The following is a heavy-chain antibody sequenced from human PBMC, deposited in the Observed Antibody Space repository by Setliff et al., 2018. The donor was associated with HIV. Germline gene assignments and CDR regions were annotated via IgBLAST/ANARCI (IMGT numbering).Heavy chain of an antibody. Sequence: SETLSLTCAVYGGSFSGHYWSWIRQTPGKGLEWIGDISHSGSTNYNPSLKSRVTISVDTSKNQFSLRLTSVTAADTAVYFCARGSRSPLVDKFRVTPAFDYWGQGTLVTVSS. J-gene: IGHJ4*01. CDR2: ISHSGST. CDR3: ARGSRSPLVDKFRVTPAFDY. CDR1: GGSFSGHY. D-gene: IGHD2-21*02. V-gene: IGHV4-34*01.